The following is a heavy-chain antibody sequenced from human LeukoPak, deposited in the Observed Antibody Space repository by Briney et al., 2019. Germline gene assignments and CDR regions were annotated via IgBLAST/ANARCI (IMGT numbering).Heavy chain of an antibody. CDR1: GFTFSSYS. D-gene: IGHD2-21*01. V-gene: IGHV4-4*07. J-gene: IGHJ4*02. CDR3: AGGLGWDWDYFDY. CDR2: IYTSGST. Sequence: KPGGFLRLSCAASGFTFSSYSMNWIRQPAGKGLEWIGRIYTSGSTNYNPSLRSRVSMSVDTSKNQFSLKLSSVTAADTAVYYCAGGLGWDWDYFDYWGQGTLVTVSS.